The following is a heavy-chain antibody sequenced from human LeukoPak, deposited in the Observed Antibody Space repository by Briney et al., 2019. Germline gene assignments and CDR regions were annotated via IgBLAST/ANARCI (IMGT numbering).Heavy chain of an antibody. V-gene: IGHV1-2*02. J-gene: IGHJ6*02. CDR1: GYTFTGYY. Sequence: ASVKVSCKASGYTFTGYYMRWVRQAPGQGLEWMGWINPNSGGTNYAQKFQGRVTMTRDTSISTAYMELSRLRSDDTAVYYCARDPKSPWLLAYYYGMDVWGQGTTVTVSS. D-gene: IGHD3-22*01. CDR2: INPNSGGT. CDR3: ARDPKSPWLLAYYYGMDV.